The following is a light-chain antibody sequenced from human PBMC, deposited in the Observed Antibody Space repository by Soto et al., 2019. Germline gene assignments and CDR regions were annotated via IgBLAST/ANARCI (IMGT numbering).Light chain of an antibody. Sequence: QSALTQPPSVSGSPGQTITISCTGTSSNVGGCHYVSWYQQHPGKAPKLLIYEVSNRPSGVSNRFSGSKSGNTASLTISGLQAEDEADYFCKSYGSSRTRYVFGTGTKVTVL. J-gene: IGLJ1*01. CDR3: KSYGSSRTRYV. V-gene: IGLV2-14*01. CDR1: SSNVGGCHY. CDR2: EVS.